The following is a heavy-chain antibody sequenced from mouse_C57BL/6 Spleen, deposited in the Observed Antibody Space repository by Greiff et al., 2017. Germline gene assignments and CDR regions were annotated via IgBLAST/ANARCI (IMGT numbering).Heavy chain of an antibody. V-gene: IGHV1-22*01. Sequence: EVQLQESGPELVKPGASVKMSCKASGYPFTDYNMTWVKQSPGKSLEWLGHIYPKNGGTRYNQKFKGKATLPVNKSSSTAYLELRRLTSGDAAVYYCARMVTPGAMAYWGQGTSVTVSS. CDR1: GYPFTDYN. CDR2: IYPKNGGT. D-gene: IGHD2-2*01. CDR3: ARMVTPGAMAY. J-gene: IGHJ4*01.